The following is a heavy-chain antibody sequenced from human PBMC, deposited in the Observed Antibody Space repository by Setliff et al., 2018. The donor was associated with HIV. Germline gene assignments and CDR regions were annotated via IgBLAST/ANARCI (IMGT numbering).Heavy chain of an antibody. CDR2: ISYDGSNK. D-gene: IGHD1-26*01. J-gene: IGHJ3*02. CDR3: ARDPGVGSMGQDAFDI. Sequence: GGSLRLSCAASGFTFISYAMHWVRQAPGKGLEWVAVISYDGSNKYYADSVKGRFTISRDNSKNTLYLQMNSLRAEDTAVYYCARDPGVGSMGQDAFDIWGQGTMVTVSS. V-gene: IGHV3-30*04. CDR1: GFTFISYA.